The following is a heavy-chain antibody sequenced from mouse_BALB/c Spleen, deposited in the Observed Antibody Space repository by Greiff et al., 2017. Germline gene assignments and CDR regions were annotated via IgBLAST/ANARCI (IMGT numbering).Heavy chain of an antibody. Sequence: DVMLVESGGGLVKPGGSLKLSCAASGFTFSSYAMSWVRQTPEKRLEWVATISSGGSYTYYPDSVKGRFTISRDNAKNTLYLQMSSLRSEDTAMYYCARHEDYGSSYRYFDVWGAGTTVTVSS. V-gene: IGHV5-9-3*01. CDR2: ISSGGSYT. CDR3: ARHEDYGSSYRYFDV. J-gene: IGHJ1*01. CDR1: GFTFSSYA. D-gene: IGHD1-1*01.